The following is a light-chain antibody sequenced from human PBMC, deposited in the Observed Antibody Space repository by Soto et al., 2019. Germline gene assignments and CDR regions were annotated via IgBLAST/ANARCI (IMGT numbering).Light chain of an antibody. J-gene: IGKJ5*01. Sequence: DIQMTQSPSSLSASVGDRGTITCLARQSISSSLKWYQQKPGKAPNLLIYAASSLRSGVPSRFSGSGSGTDFTLTINNLQPEDFATYYCQQSYRTPITFGQGTRLE. CDR1: QSISSS. CDR3: QQSYRTPIT. V-gene: IGKV1-39*01. CDR2: AAS.